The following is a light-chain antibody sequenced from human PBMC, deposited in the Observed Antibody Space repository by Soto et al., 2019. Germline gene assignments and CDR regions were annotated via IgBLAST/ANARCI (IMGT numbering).Light chain of an antibody. J-gene: IGLJ1*01. CDR2: EVS. CDR1: SSDVGGYNY. Sequence: QSVLTQPASVSGSPGQSITTSCTGTSSDVGGYNYVSWYQQHPGKAPKLMIYEVSNRPSGVSNRFSGSKSGNTASLAISGLQAEDEADYYCSSYTSSSTLVFGTGTKFTGL. CDR3: SSYTSSSTLV. V-gene: IGLV2-14*01.